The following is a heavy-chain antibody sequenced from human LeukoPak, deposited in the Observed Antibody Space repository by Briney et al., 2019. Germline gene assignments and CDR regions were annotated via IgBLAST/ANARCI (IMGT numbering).Heavy chain of an antibody. Sequence: SETLSLTCAVYGGSFSGYYWSWIRQPPGKGLEWIGEINHSRSTNYNPSLKDRVTISVDTSKNQFSLKLSSVTAADAAVYYCARCRLGYFVWLLLSCFVPWGQGTLVTVSS. CDR3: ARCRLGYFVWLLLSCFVP. V-gene: IGHV4-34*01. CDR1: GGSFSGYY. CDR2: INHSRST. D-gene: IGHD3-9*01. J-gene: IGHJ5*02.